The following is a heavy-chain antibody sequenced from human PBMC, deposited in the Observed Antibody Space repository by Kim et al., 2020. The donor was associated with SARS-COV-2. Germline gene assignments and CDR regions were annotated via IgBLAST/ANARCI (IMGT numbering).Heavy chain of an antibody. J-gene: IGHJ4*02. D-gene: IGHD3-9*01. CDR2: ISVNGAST. V-gene: IGHV3-23*01. CDR3: AEKFPGYTPFDY. Sequence: GGSLRLSCAASGFTFSNYAMHWVRQAPGKGLEWVSGISVNGASTNYADSVKGRFTISRDNSKNTLYLQMNSLRAEDTALYYCAEKFPGYTPFDYWGQGTL. CDR1: GFTFSNYA.